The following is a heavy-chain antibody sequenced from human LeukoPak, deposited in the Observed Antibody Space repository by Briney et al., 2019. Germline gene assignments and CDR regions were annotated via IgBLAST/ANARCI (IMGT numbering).Heavy chain of an antibody. V-gene: IGHV5-10-1*01. Sequence: GESLKISCKGSGYSFTSYWISWVRQMPGKGLEWMGRIDPSDSYTNYSPSFQGHVTISADKSISTAYLQWSSLKASDTAMYYRARLQGYCSSTSCYNYYYYGMDVWGQGTTVTVSS. CDR1: GYSFTSYW. J-gene: IGHJ6*02. CDR2: IDPSDSYT. D-gene: IGHD2-2*01. CDR3: ARLQGYCSSTSCYNYYYYGMDV.